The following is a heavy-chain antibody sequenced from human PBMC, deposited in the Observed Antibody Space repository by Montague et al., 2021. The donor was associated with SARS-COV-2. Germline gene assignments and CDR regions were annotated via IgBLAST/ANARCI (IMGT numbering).Heavy chain of an antibody. CDR2: VHYTGST. J-gene: IGHJ4*02. CDR1: GGSMSGYY. Sequence: SETLSLTCEVSGGSMSGYYWTWIRQSPGKGLEWIGYVHYTGSTKYNPSLKTRVSLSLDTPKNHFSLHLSSVTAADTAIYFCARARNTCFIANCVNYVDVWGLGALVTVSS. V-gene: IGHV4-59*01. CDR3: ARARNTCFIANCVNYVDV. D-gene: IGHD1-1*01.